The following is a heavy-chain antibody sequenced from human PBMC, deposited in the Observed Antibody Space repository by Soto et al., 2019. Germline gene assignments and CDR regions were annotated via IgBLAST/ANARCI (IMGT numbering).Heavy chain of an antibody. CDR3: ARHEGNGNVWPLDY. D-gene: IGHD2-8*01. CDR2: ILYSGST. CDR1: VASIGPIHSY. V-gene: IGHV4-39*01. J-gene: IGHJ4*02. Sequence: VQLLESAPGLVNPSGPPSLTCTVFVASIGPIHSYWAWIRHSPGKGREWIGNILYSGSTYYMPSLRSRVTLSVDTSKNQFSLRLTSVTAEDTAVYYCARHEGNGNVWPLDYWGQGILVTVSS.